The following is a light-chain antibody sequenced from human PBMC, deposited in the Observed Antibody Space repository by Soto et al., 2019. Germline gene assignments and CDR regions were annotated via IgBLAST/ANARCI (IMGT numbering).Light chain of an antibody. V-gene: IGKV1-9*01. Sequence: DIQLTQSPSFLSASVGDRVTITCRSSQDINPYLAWYQQKPGKAPKLLIFAASTLQNGVPSRFSGSGSGTEFTVTITSLQPEDFATYYCQQRKSYPITFGQGTRLEIK. CDR3: QQRKSYPIT. CDR2: AAS. CDR1: QDINPY. J-gene: IGKJ5*01.